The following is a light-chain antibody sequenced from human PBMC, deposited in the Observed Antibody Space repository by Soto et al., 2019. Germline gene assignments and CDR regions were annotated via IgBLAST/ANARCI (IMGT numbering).Light chain of an antibody. CDR3: QQYNKWPPLS. Sequence: EVVMTQSPATLSVSPGERATFSCRASQSVRVNLAWYQQKPGQAPRLLIYDAATRATGVPARFTGSGSGTEFALTISSLQSEDVAVYYCQQYNKWPPLSFGGGTKVEIK. CDR2: DAA. J-gene: IGKJ4*01. V-gene: IGKV3-15*01. CDR1: QSVRVN.